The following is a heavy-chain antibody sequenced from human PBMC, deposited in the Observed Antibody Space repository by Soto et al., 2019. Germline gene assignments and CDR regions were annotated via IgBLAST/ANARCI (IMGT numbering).Heavy chain of an antibody. CDR1: GFTFSSYG. J-gene: IGHJ6*02. Sequence: GGSVRLSCAASGFTFSSYGMHWARQAPGKGLEWVAVVWYDGSNKYYADSVKGRFTISRDNSKNTLYLQMNSLRAEDTAVYYCARDQVDCSGGSCYPGLYYYYAMDVQGQVTTVTVSS. D-gene: IGHD2-15*01. CDR2: VWYDGSNK. V-gene: IGHV3-33*01. CDR3: ARDQVDCSGGSCYPGLYYYYAMDV.